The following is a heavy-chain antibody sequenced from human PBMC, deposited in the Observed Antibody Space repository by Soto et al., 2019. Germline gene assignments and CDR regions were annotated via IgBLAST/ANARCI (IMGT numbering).Heavy chain of an antibody. Sequence: PGESLKISCKTSGYRFSRYWIGWVRQMPGKGLEWMGVIYPDDSDTRYSPSFLGQVTISADESSNTATLQWSSLRASDSAMYYCARHLVGSTRGNFDYWGQGTLVTVSS. D-gene: IGHD2-2*01. CDR1: GYRFSRYW. J-gene: IGHJ4*01. CDR3: ARHLVGSTRGNFDY. CDR2: IYPDDSDT. V-gene: IGHV5-51*01.